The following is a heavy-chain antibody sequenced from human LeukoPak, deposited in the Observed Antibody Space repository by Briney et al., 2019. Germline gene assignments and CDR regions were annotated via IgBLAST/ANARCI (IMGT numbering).Heavy chain of an antibody. CDR2: INHSGDST. CDR3: AKAPNMFWLKDAFDI. Sequence: DPGGSLRLSCAASGLTVSSNYMSWVRQAPGQGLDWVSDINHSGDSTNYADSVKGRFTISRDNSKNTMYLEMNSLRAEDTAVYYCAKAPNMFWLKDAFDIWGQGTVVTVSS. D-gene: IGHD3-9*01. CDR1: GLTVSSNY. V-gene: IGHV3-23*01. J-gene: IGHJ3*02.